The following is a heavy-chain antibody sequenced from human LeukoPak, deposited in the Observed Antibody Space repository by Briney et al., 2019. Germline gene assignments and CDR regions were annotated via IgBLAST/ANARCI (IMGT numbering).Heavy chain of an antibody. J-gene: IGHJ3*02. V-gene: IGHV4-30-4*01. CDR2: IYYSGST. Sequence: SQTLSLTCTVSGGSISSGGYYWSWIRQPPGKGLEWIGYIYYSGSTYYNPSLKSRVTISVDTSKNQFSLKLSSVTAADTAVYYCARVRQQLPMDAFDIWGQGTMVTVSS. D-gene: IGHD6-13*01. CDR3: ARVRQQLPMDAFDI. CDR1: GGSISSGGYY.